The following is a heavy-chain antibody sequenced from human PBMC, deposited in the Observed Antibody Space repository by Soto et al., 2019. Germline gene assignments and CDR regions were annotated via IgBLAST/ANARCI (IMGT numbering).Heavy chain of an antibody. V-gene: IGHV3-23*01. CDR1: GFTFSSYA. J-gene: IGHJ4*02. CDR2: ISGSGGST. Sequence: GGSLRLSCAASGFTFSSYAMSWVRQAPGKGLEWVSAISGSGGSTYYADSVKGRFTIPRDNSKNTLYLQMNSLRAEDTAVYYCAKDFLIAVAVTYFDYWGQGTLVTVSS. CDR3: AKDFLIAVAVTYFDY. D-gene: IGHD6-19*01.